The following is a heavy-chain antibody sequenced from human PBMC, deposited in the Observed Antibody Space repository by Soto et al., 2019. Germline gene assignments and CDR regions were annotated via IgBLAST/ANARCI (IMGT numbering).Heavy chain of an antibody. CDR3: ASGSLTTVVTQVVRD. J-gene: IGHJ4*01. CDR1: GYTFTSYD. Sequence: QVQLVQSGAEVKKPGASVKVSCKASGYTFTSYDINWVRQATGQGLEWMGWMNPNSGNTGYAQKYQAIVTMNRDTYISTGNMELISLSTEDKAVYYCASGSLTTVVTQVVRDWCHGTLVTVSS. CDR2: MNPNSGNT. V-gene: IGHV1-8*01. D-gene: IGHD4-17*01.